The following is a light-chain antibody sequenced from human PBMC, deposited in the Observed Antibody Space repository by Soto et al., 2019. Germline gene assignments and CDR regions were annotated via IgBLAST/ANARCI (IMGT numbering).Light chain of an antibody. V-gene: IGKV3-20*01. J-gene: IGKJ1*01. CDR3: QQYGSSLAWM. CDR2: GAS. CDR1: QSVSSSY. Sequence: EIVLTQSPGTLSLSPGERATLSCRASQSVSSSYLAWYQQKPGQATMLLIYGASSRATGIPDRFSGSRSGKDCTITISRLEPKDFAEYYCQQYGSSLAWMFGQENKLEIK.